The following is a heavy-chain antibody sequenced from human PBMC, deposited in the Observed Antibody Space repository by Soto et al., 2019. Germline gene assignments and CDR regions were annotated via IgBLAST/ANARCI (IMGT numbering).Heavy chain of an antibody. J-gene: IGHJ5*02. Sequence: EVQLVESGGGLVQPGGSLRLSCAASGFTFSSYSMNWVRQAPGKGLEWVSYISSSGSTIFSADYVKGRFTISRDNAKNSLYLQMNSLRDEDTAVYYCAREAAAPLNRFDPWGQGSQVTVSS. CDR1: GFTFSSYS. V-gene: IGHV3-48*02. CDR3: AREAAAPLNRFDP. CDR2: ISSSGSTI.